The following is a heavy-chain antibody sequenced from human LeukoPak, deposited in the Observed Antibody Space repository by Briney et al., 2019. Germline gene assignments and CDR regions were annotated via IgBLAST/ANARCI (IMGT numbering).Heavy chain of an antibody. D-gene: IGHD2-15*01. J-gene: IGHJ6*03. Sequence: ASVKVSCKASGYTFTGYYMHWVRQAPGQGLGWMGWINPNSGDTNYAQKFQGRVTMTRDTSISTAYMELSRLRSDDTAVYYCARERAATGHYMDVWGKGTTVTVSS. CDR2: INPNSGDT. CDR3: ARERAATGHYMDV. V-gene: IGHV1-2*02. CDR1: GYTFTGYY.